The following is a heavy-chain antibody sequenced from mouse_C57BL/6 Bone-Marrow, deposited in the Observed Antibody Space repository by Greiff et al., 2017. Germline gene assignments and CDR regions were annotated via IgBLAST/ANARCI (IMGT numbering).Heavy chain of an antibody. Sequence: QVQLQQSGAELVKPGASVKLSCKASGYTFTEYTIHWVKQRSGQGLEWIGWFYPGSGSIKYNEKFKDKATLTADKSSITVYMELSRLTSEDSAVYFCATHEKGRYYSSSYASYYYAMDYWGQGTSVTVSS. CDR1: GYTFTEYT. D-gene: IGHD1-1*01. CDR2: FYPGSGSI. J-gene: IGHJ4*01. CDR3: ATHEKGRYYSSSYASYYYAMDY. V-gene: IGHV1-62-2*01.